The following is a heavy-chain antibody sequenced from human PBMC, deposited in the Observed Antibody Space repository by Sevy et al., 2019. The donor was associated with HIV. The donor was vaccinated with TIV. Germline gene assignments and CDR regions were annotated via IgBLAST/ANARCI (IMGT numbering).Heavy chain of an antibody. CDR1: GYSFTGYY. Sequence: ASVKVSCKASGYSFTGYYIHWVRQAPGQGLEWMGWINPNSGGTYFAKKFQDSVTMTTDTSVNTAYMELRSLRFDDTAVYYCARMGDYCDSSGYYPLKFWGQGTLVTVSS. V-gene: IGHV1-2*02. D-gene: IGHD3-22*01. CDR3: ARMGDYCDSSGYYPLKF. J-gene: IGHJ4*02. CDR2: INPNSGGT.